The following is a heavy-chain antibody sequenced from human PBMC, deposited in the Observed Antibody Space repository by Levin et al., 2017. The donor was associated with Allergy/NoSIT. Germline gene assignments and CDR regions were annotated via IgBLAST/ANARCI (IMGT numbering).Heavy chain of an antibody. CDR3: ARVGPVRGVIINWFDP. CDR2: INPNSGGT. D-gene: IGHD3-10*01. V-gene: IGHV1-2*02. Sequence: GASVKVSCKASGYTFTGYYMHWVRQAPGQGLEWMGWINPNSGGTDYAQKFQGRVTMTRDTSISTAYMELSRLRSDDTAVYYCARVGPVRGVIINWFDPWGQGTLVTVSS. J-gene: IGHJ5*02. CDR1: GYTFTGYY.